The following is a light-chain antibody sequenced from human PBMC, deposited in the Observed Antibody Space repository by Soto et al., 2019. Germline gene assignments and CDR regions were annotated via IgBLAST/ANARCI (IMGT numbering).Light chain of an antibody. J-gene: IGKJ2*01. V-gene: IGKV3-20*01. CDR3: HQYGYSPHT. CDR1: RSVSSRY. CDR2: GAS. Sequence: EIVLTQSPGTLSLSPGERATLSCRASRSVSSRYLAWYQQKPGQAPRLLIYGASSRATGIPDRFSGSGSGTAFTLTITGLEPEDFAVYHCHQYGYSPHTFGQGTKLEIK.